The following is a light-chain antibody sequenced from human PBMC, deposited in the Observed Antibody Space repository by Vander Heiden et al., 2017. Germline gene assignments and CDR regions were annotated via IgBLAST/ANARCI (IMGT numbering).Light chain of an antibody. CDR2: AAS. Sequence: DIQMTQSPSSLSASVGDRVTITCRASQSITSYLNWYQQKPGKAPKLLMYAASNLQSGVPSRFSGSGSGTVFTLTISSLQPEDFATYHCQQTARIPLTFGGGTKVEIK. J-gene: IGKJ4*01. CDR1: QSITSY. CDR3: QQTARIPLT. V-gene: IGKV1-39*01.